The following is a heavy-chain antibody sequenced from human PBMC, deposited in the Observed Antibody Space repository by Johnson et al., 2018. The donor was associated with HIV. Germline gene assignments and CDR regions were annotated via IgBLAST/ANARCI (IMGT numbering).Heavy chain of an antibody. CDR1: GFTFSNAW. V-gene: IGHV3-15*01. D-gene: IGHD1-7*01. J-gene: IGHJ3*02. CDR3: ASWNYFDAFDI. Sequence: VQLVESGGGLVQPGGSLRLSCAASGFTFSNAWMSWVRQAPGKGLEWVGRIKSKTDGGTTDYAAPVKGRFTISRDDSKNTLYLQMNSLKTEDTAVYYCASWNYFDAFDIWGQGTMVTVSS. CDR2: IKSKTDGGTT.